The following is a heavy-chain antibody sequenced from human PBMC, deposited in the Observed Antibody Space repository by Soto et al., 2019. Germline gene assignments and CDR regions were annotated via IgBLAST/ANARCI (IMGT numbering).Heavy chain of an antibody. CDR3: AFRPLYTTGRSPISFDP. V-gene: IGHV3-48*01. J-gene: IGHJ5*02. CDR2: ISDSSTTI. D-gene: IGHD3-16*01. CDR1: GFTFSSYS. Sequence: EVQLVESGGGLVQPGGSLRLFCATSGFTFSSYSFNWVRQAPGRGLEWVAYISDSSTTIYYADSVRGRFTVSRDEAKNSLSLQISSLRAEDTAVYSCAFRPLYTTGRSPISFDPWGQGTLVTVSS.